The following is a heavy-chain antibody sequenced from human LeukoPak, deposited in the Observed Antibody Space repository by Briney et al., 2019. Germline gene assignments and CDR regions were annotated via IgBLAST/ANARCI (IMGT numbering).Heavy chain of an antibody. V-gene: IGHV3-7*01. CDR2: INRDGSEK. Sequence: GGSLRLSCAASGFTVSSNYMSWVRQAPGRGLEWVANINRDGSEKNYVDSVKGRFTISRDNAKNSLYLQMDSLRAEDTAVYYCATKAAPSRANPFDYWGQGTLVTVSS. CDR3: ATKAAPSRANPFDY. CDR1: GFTVSSNY. J-gene: IGHJ4*02. D-gene: IGHD3-10*01.